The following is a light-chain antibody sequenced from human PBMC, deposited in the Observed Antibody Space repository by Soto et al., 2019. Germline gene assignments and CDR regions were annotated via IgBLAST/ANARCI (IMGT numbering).Light chain of an antibody. Sequence: EIVRKQSPGTLSVSAGERVTLSCRASQSVSSHLAWYQQTPGQATRLIIYDTSKRATGIPARFSGSGAGADFTLTISSLEPQDFAFYYCQQRSNWHIITFGQGTRLEIK. CDR1: QSVSSH. CDR2: DTS. V-gene: IGKV3D-11*02. CDR3: QQRSNWHIIT. J-gene: IGKJ5*01.